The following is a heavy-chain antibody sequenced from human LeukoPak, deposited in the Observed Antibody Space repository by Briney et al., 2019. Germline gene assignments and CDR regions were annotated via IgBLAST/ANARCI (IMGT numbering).Heavy chain of an antibody. CDR1: GFTFSSNA. CDR2: ISGSGGST. J-gene: IGHJ4*02. D-gene: IGHD3-16*01. CDR3: ANSRRGEFDY. V-gene: IGHV3-23*01. Sequence: GGSLRLSCAASGFTFSSNAMNWVRQAPGKGLEWVSAISGSGGSTYYADSVKGRFTISRDNSKNTLYLQMNSLRAEDTAVYYCANSRRGEFDYWGQGTLVTVSS.